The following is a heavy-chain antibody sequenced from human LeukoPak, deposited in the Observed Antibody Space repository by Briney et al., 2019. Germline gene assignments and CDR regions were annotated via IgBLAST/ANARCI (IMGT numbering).Heavy chain of an antibody. D-gene: IGHD2-2*01. J-gene: IGHJ5*02. V-gene: IGHV4-34*01. CDR1: GGSFSGYY. CDR3: ARPLTLGYCSSTSCSRYGWFDP. CDR2: INHSGST. Sequence: SETLTLTCAVYGGSFSGYYWSWIRQPPGMGLEWIGEINHSGSTNYNPSLKSRVTISVDTSKNQFSLKLSSVTAADTAVYYCARPLTLGYCSSTSCSRYGWFDPWGPGTLVTVSS.